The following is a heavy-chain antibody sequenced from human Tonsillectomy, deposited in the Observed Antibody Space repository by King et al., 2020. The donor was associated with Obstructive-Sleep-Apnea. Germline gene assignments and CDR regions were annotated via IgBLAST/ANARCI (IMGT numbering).Heavy chain of an antibody. CDR3: ARGIVDTAGD. D-gene: IGHD5-18*01. V-gene: IGHV1-18*01. Sequence: VQLVESGAEVKKPGASVKVSCKASDDIFSTYGISWVRQAPGQGLEWMGWISAYNGNTNYAQKFQGRVSMTTDTSTSTAYMELRSLRSDDTAVYYCARGIVDTAGDWGQGTLVIVSS. CDR1: DDIFSTYG. J-gene: IGHJ4*02. CDR2: ISAYNGNT.